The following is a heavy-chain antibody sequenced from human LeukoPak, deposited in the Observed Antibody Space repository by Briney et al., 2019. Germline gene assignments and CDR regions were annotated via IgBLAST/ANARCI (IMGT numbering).Heavy chain of an antibody. D-gene: IGHD3-22*01. CDR1: GFTFSSYA. Sequence: GGSLRLSCAASGFTFSSYAMSWVRQAPGKGLEWVSAISGSGGSTYYADSVKGRFTISRDNSKNTLYLQMNSLRAEDTAVYYCARGGRAMIVVVVFDYWGQGTLVTVSS. V-gene: IGHV3-23*01. CDR3: ARGGRAMIVVVVFDY. CDR2: ISGSGGST. J-gene: IGHJ4*02.